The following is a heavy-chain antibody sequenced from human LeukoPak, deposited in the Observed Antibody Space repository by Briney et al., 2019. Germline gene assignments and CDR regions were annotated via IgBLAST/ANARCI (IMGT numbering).Heavy chain of an antibody. CDR2: ISSSGSTI. CDR1: GFTFSDYY. Sequence: GGSLRLSCAASGFTFSDYYMSWLRQAPGKGLEWVSYISSSGSTIYHADSVKGRFTISRDNAKNSLYLQMNSLRAEDTAVYYCARSDYVWGSYRDAFDIWGQGTMVTVSS. V-gene: IGHV3-11*04. J-gene: IGHJ3*02. CDR3: ARSDYVWGSYRDAFDI. D-gene: IGHD3-16*02.